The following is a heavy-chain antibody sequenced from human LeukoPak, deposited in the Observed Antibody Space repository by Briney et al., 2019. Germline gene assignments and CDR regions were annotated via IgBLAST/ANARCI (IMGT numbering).Heavy chain of an antibody. V-gene: IGHV2-5*01. CDR1: GFSLSTSGVG. J-gene: IGHJ3*02. CDR2: IYWNDDK. D-gene: IGHD3-22*01. Sequence: SGPTLVKPTQTLTLTCTFSGFSLSTSGVGVGWIRQPPGKALEWLALIYWNDDKRYSPSLKSRLTITKDTSKNQVVLTMTNMDPVDTATYYCAHRLGKSILTMIVADAFDIWGQGTMVTVSS. CDR3: AHRLGKSILTMIVADAFDI.